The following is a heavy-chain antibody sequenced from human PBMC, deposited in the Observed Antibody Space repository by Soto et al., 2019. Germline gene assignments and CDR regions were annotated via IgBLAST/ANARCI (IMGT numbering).Heavy chain of an antibody. CDR3: AREEVLRYFDWLFYFDY. V-gene: IGHV3-20*04. CDR1: GFTFCDYG. CDR2: INWNGGRT. D-gene: IGHD3-9*01. J-gene: IGHJ4*02. Sequence: GGALRLPCAASGFTFCDYGISWVRQAPGKGLEWVADINWNGGRTCYADSVKGRFTISRDNAKNSLYLQMNSLRAEDTAVYYCAREEVLRYFDWLFYFDYWGQGTLVTVSS.